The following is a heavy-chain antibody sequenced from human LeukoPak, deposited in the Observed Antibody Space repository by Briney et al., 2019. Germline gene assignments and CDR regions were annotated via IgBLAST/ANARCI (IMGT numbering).Heavy chain of an antibody. CDR3: AREYSGYGDYVD. CDR2: IYYSGST. J-gene: IGHJ4*02. V-gene: IGHV4-39*07. Sequence: PSETLSPTCTVSGGSISSSSYYWGWIRQPPGKGLEWIGSIYYSGSTYYNPSLKSRVTISVDTSKNQFSLKLSSVTAADTAVYYCAREYSGYGDYVDWGQGTLVTVSS. CDR1: GGSISSSSYY. D-gene: IGHD4-17*01.